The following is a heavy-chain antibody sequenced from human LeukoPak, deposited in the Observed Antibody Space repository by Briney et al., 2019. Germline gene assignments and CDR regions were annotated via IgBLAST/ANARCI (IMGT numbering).Heavy chain of an antibody. Sequence: GGSLRLSCAASGFTFNNYAMNWVRQAPGKGLEWVSGSSGSGGSTFYADSMKGRFTMSRDNSKNTLYLQMNSLRAEDTAVYYCAKSGGYSYIENFDYWGQGTLVTVSS. J-gene: IGHJ4*02. CDR3: AKSGGYSYIENFDY. D-gene: IGHD5-18*01. V-gene: IGHV3-23*01. CDR2: SSGSGGST. CDR1: GFTFNNYA.